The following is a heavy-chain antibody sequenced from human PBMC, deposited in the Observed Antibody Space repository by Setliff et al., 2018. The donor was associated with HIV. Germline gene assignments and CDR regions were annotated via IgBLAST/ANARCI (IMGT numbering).Heavy chain of an antibody. Sequence: SETLSLTCIVSGGSISSTSRYWGWVSKPPGKGLEWIGTIYYSGSTYYNSSLKSRVTMSVDTSKNLFSLRLSSVTAADTAVYYCARHSGRLLDRYAFDIWGQGTMVTVSS. V-gene: IGHV4-39*01. D-gene: IGHD1-26*01. CDR1: GGSISSTSRY. CDR2: IYYSGST. J-gene: IGHJ3*02. CDR3: ARHSGRLLDRYAFDI.